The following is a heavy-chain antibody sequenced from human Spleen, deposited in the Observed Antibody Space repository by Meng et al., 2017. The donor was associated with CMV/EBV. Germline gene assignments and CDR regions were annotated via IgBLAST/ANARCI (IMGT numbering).Heavy chain of an antibody. Sequence: GGSLRLSCAASGFTFSSYSMNWVRQAPGKGLEWVSSISSSSSYIYYADSVKGRFTISRDNAKNSLYLQMNSLRAEDTAVYYCARGTRWDIVVVPAAIGYWGQGTLVTVSS. CDR1: GFTFSSYS. CDR2: ISSSSSYI. D-gene: IGHD2-2*01. CDR3: ARGTRWDIVVVPAAIGY. J-gene: IGHJ4*02. V-gene: IGHV3-21*01.